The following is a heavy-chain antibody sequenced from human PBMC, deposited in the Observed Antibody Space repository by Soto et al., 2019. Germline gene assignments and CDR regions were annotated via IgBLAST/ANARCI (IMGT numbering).Heavy chain of an antibody. CDR3: AKESPRREWAHQDY. CDR1: GYAFTSYG. J-gene: IGHJ4*02. CDR2: ISAYKGNT. D-gene: IGHD3-3*01. Sequence: QIQLVKSGAEVKEPGASVKVSCKASGYAFTSYGISWVRQAPGQGLEWVGGISAYKGNTNYAQKYQGRVTMTTDPSTSTAYLELRSLRSDDTAVYYCAKESPRREWAHQDYWGQGTLVTVSS. V-gene: IGHV1-18*01.